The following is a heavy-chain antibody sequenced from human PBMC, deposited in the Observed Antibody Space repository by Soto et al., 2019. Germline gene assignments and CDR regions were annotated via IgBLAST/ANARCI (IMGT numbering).Heavy chain of an antibody. CDR2: ISGSGGST. CDR3: AKGITVTKRGAFDV. J-gene: IGHJ3*01. D-gene: IGHD4-17*01. CDR1: GFTFSSSA. Sequence: GGSLRLSCAASGFTFSSSAMSWIRQAPGKGLEWVSAISGSGGSTYYADSVKGRFTISRDNSKNTLYLQMNSLRAEDTAVYYCAKGITVTKRGAFDVWGQGTMVTVSS. V-gene: IGHV3-23*01.